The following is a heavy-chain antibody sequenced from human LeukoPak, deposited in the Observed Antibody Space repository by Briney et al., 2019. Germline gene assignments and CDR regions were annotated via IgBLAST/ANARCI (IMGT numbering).Heavy chain of an antibody. V-gene: IGHV3-23*01. D-gene: IGHD5-12*01. Sequence: PGGSLRLSCAASGFTLYNYAMNWVRQAPGKGLEWVSTIGSGGGSPHYADSVKGRFNISTDFAKSTLYLQLNNLRAEDTALYYCVRDAVGYPDYWGQGTLVTVSS. CDR3: VRDAVGYPDY. CDR1: GFTLYNYA. J-gene: IGHJ4*02. CDR2: IGSGGGSP.